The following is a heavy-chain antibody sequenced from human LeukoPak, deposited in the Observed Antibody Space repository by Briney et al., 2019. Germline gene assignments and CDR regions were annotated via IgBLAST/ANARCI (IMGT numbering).Heavy chain of an antibody. D-gene: IGHD3-10*01. J-gene: IGHJ4*02. V-gene: IGHV4-34*01. CDR1: GGSFNGYY. CDR2: INHSGST. CDR3: ARGASVYGSGSYYRDY. Sequence: SETLSLTCAVYGGSFNGYYWSWIRQPPGKGLEWIGEINHSGSTNYNPSLKSRVTISVDTSKDQFSLKLSSVTAADTAVYYCARGASVYGSGSYYRDYWGQGTLVTVSS.